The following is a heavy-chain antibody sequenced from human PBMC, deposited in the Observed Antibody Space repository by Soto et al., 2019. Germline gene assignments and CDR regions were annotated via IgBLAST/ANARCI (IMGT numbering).Heavy chain of an antibody. CDR1: GYVFSNYF. V-gene: IGHV1-2*02. Sequence: ASVNCSGKAFGYVFSNYFMHWVRQAPGQVLDCIGYINPQSGGSKYEDNFQDRVTMTRDTPKTTVYMELRGLTSDDTAVYYCARERVRTPEGVDSFALWGQ. CDR2: INPQSGGS. J-gene: IGHJ6*01. D-gene: IGHD2-2*01. CDR3: ARERVRTPEGVDSFAL.